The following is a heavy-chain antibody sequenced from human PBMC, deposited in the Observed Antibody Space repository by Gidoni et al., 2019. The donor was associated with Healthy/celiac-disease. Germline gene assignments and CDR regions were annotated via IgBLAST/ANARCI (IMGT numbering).Heavy chain of an antibody. V-gene: IGHV3-21*01. CDR2: ISSSSSYI. CDR3: ARDHYGYYGMDV. Sequence: EVQLVESGGGLVKPGGSLRLSCAASGFTFSSYSMNWVRQAPGKGLEWVSSISSSSSYIYYADSVKGRFTISRDNAKNSLYLQMNSLRAEDTAVYYCARDHYGYYGMDVWGQGTTVTVSS. D-gene: IGHD3-10*01. J-gene: IGHJ6*02. CDR1: GFTFSSYS.